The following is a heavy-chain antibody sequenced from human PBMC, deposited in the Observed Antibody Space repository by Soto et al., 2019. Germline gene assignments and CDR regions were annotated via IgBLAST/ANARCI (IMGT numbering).Heavy chain of an antibody. CDR2: IIPILGIA. D-gene: IGHD2-2*02. CDR1: GGTFSSYT. J-gene: IGHJ4*02. CDR3: ARDLEPPTIPGH. V-gene: IGHV1-69*04. Sequence: SVKVSYKASGGTFSSYTISLVRQSPGQGLEWMGRIIPILGIANYAQKFQGRVTITADKSTSTAYMELSRMRSEDTAVYYCARDLEPPTIPGHWGQGTLVTVSS.